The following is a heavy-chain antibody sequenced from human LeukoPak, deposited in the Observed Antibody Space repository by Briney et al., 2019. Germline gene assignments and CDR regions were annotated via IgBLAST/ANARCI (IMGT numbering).Heavy chain of an antibody. CDR2: ISGNSVTI. J-gene: IGHJ4*02. D-gene: IGHD1-26*01. CDR1: ASTFSTYP. V-gene: IGHV3-23*01. Sequence: GPSLRLSCTASASTFSTYPITWVRQAPGQGLDWVSAISGNSVTIYYADSVKGRFTISRDNSKNTLYLQMYSLRAEDTAVYYCAKILSGTYSFDLWGQGTLVTVSS. CDR3: AKILSGTYSFDL.